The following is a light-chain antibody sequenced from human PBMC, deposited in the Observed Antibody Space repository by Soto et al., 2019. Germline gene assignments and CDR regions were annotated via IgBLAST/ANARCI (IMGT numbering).Light chain of an antibody. J-gene: IGKJ2*01. CDR1: QTIDNT. CDR3: QHYNYWPYT. V-gene: IGKV3-15*01. Sequence: EIVITQSPATLSLSPGERATLSCRASQTIDNTLAWYQRTPGQAPRLLIYDASTRATGVPARFSGSGSGTDFTLTISSXQSEDFAVYYCQHYNYWPYTFGQGTKVDTK. CDR2: DAS.